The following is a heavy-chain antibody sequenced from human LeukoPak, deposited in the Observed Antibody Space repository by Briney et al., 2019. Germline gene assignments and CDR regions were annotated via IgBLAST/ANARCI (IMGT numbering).Heavy chain of an antibody. CDR2: ISSSGSTI. V-gene: IGHV3-48*03. CDR3: AELGITMIGGV. D-gene: IGHD3-10*02. Sequence: GGSLRLSRAASGFTFSSYEMNWVRQAPGKGLEWVSYISSSGSTIYYADSVKGRFTISRDNAKNSLYLQMNCLRAEDTAVYYCAELGITMIGGVWGKGTTVTISS. CDR1: GFTFSSYE. J-gene: IGHJ6*04.